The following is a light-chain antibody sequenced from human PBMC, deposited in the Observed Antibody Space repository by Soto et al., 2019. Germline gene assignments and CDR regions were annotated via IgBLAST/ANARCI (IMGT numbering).Light chain of an antibody. CDR2: GNN. CDR3: QSYDNSLNEWV. Sequence: QSVLTQPPSVSGAPGQRVTISCTGTASSIAARYDVHWYQQIPGKAPKLLTYGNNNRPSGVPDRFSASKSGISASLAITGLQADDEADYYCQSYDNSLNEWVFGGGTKLTVL. V-gene: IGLV1-40*01. J-gene: IGLJ3*02. CDR1: ASSIAARYD.